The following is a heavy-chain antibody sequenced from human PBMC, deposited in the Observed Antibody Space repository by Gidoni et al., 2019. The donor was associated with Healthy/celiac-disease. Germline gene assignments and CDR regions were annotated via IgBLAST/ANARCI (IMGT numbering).Heavy chain of an antibody. J-gene: IGHJ6*02. CDR1: GGSFSGYY. D-gene: IGHD3-3*01. V-gene: IGHV4-34*01. Sequence: QVQLQQWGAGLLKPSETLSLTCAVYGGSFSGYYWSWIRQPPGKGLEWIGEINHSGSTNYNPSLKSRVTISVDTSKNQFSLKLSSVTAADTAVYYCARGGRPVYYDFWSGSGMDVWGQGTTVTVSS. CDR3: ARGGRPVYYDFWSGSGMDV. CDR2: INHSGST.